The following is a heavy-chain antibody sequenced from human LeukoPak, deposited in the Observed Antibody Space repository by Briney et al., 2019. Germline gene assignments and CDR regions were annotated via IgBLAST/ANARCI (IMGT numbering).Heavy chain of an antibody. CDR1: GGSISCYY. V-gene: IGHV4-59*01. J-gene: IGHJ5*02. CDR3: ARDLAAAGTFDP. Sequence: SETLSLTCTVSGGSISCYYWSWIRQPPGKGLEWIGYIYYSGSTNYNPSFKSRVTISVDTSKNQFSLKLSSVTAADTAVYYCARDLAAAGTFDPWGQGTLVTVSS. CDR2: IYYSGST. D-gene: IGHD6-13*01.